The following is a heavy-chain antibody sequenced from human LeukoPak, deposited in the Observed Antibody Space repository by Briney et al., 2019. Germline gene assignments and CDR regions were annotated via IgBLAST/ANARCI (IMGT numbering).Heavy chain of an antibody. Sequence: GESLKISCQASGYSFNAYWIGWVRQMPGKGLEWMGIIYPGDSETIYSPSFQGQVTISADKSISTAYLQWSSLKASDTAIYYCARHVGDCTSTTCYTGPLDYWGQGTLVTVSS. CDR1: GYSFNAYW. V-gene: IGHV5-51*01. CDR2: IYPGDSET. J-gene: IGHJ4*02. CDR3: ARHVGDCTSTTCYTGPLDY. D-gene: IGHD2-2*02.